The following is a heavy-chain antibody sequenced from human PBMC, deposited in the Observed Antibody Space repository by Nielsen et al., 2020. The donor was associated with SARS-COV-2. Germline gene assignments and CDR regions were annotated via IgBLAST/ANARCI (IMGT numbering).Heavy chain of an antibody. CDR3: ARQRLYVVPAAHTYNWFDP. J-gene: IGHJ5*02. Sequence: PGKGLEWIGSIYYSGSTYYNPSLKSRVTISVDTSKNQFSLKLSSVTAADTAVYYCARQRLYVVPAAHTYNWFDPWGQGTLVTVSS. V-gene: IGHV4-39*01. D-gene: IGHD2-2*01. CDR2: IYYSGST.